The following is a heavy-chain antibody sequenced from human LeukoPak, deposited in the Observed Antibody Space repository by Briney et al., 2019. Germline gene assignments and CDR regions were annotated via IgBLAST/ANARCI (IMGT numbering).Heavy chain of an antibody. CDR2: ISYDGSNK. Sequence: PGGSLRLSCAASGFTLSSYGMHWVRQAPGKGLEWVAVISYDGSNKYYADSVKGRFTISRDNSKNTLYLQMNSLRAEDTAVYYCAKPHYYDSSGYYYEDYWGQGTLVTVSS. J-gene: IGHJ4*02. V-gene: IGHV3-30*18. CDR3: AKPHYYDSSGYYYEDY. D-gene: IGHD3-22*01. CDR1: GFTLSSYG.